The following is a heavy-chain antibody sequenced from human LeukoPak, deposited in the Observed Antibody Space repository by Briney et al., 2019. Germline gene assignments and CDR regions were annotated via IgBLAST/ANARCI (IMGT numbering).Heavy chain of an antibody. D-gene: IGHD3-22*01. CDR1: GFTFDDYG. CDR3: AKEHTYYYDSSGYSYFDY. J-gene: IGHJ4*02. CDR2: ISWNSGSI. Sequence: GGSLRLSCAASGFTFDDYGMHWVRQAPGKGLEWVSGISWNSGSIGYADSVKGRFTISRDNAKNSLYLQMNSLRAEDMALYYCAKEHTYYYDSSGYSYFDYWGQGTLVTVSS. V-gene: IGHV3-9*03.